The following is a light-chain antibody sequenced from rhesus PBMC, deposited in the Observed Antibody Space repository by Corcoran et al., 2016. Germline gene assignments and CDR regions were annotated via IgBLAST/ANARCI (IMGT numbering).Light chain of an antibody. J-gene: IGKJ4*01. Sequence: DIQMTQSPSSLSASVGDTVTITCRASQGISSYLNWFQQKPGKAPKLLIYDASSLESGVPSRFSGSGSGTDCTLTISSLQPEDFAAYYGLHHNSYPLTFGGGTKVEIK. CDR2: DAS. CDR1: QGISSY. V-gene: IGKV1-28*03. CDR3: LHHNSYPLT.